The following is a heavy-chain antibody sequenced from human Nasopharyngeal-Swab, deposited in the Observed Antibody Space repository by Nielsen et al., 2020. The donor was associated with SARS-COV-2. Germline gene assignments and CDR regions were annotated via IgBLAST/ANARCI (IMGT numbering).Heavy chain of an antibody. Sequence: GGSLRLSCAASGFTFSGYGIHWVRQAPGKGLEWVAVTSSDGSENYYADSLKGRFTISRDNSKNTLYLQMNSLRAEDTAVYYCARAAVKYEYSTGYSWSYHYYGMDVWGQGTTVTVSS. CDR3: ARAAVKYEYSTGYSWSYHYYGMDV. CDR1: GFTFSGYG. J-gene: IGHJ6*02. CDR2: TSSDGSEN. V-gene: IGHV3-30*03. D-gene: IGHD3-9*01.